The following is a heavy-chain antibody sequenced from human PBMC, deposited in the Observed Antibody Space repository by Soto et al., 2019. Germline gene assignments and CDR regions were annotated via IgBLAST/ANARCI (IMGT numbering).Heavy chain of an antibody. D-gene: IGHD3-22*01. V-gene: IGHV4-4*02. Sequence: SETLSLTCAVSGGSISSSNWWSWVRQPPGKGLEWIGEIYHSGSTNYNPSLKSRVTISVDKSKNQFSLKLSSVTAADTAVYYCARDQLRDYYDSSGSNWGQGTLVTVSS. CDR3: ARDQLRDYYDSSGSN. CDR2: IYHSGST. J-gene: IGHJ4*02. CDR1: GGSISSSNW.